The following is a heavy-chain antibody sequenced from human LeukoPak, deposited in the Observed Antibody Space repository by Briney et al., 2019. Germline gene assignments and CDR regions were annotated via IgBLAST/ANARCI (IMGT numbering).Heavy chain of an antibody. J-gene: IGHJ3*02. D-gene: IGHD3-22*01. CDR2: IYHSGST. Sequence: IPSETLSLTCAVSGGSISSSNWWSWVRQPPGKGLEWIGEIYHSGSTNCNPSLKSRVTISVDKSKNQFSLKLSSVTAADTAVYYCARAIPFWYYYDSSGYYPGAFDIWGQGTMVTVSS. V-gene: IGHV4-4*02. CDR1: GGSISSSNW. CDR3: ARAIPFWYYYDSSGYYPGAFDI.